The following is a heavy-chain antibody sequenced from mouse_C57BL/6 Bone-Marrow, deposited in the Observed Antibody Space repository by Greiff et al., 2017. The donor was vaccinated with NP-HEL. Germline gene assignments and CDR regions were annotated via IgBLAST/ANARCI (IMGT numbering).Heavy chain of an antibody. CDR3: ARDLPYAMDY. CDR1: GFTFSSYA. CDR2: ISDGGSYT. J-gene: IGHJ4*01. V-gene: IGHV5-4*01. Sequence: EVKLQESGGGLVKPGGSLKLSCAASGFTFSSYAMSWVRQTPEKRLEWVATISDGGSYTYYPDNVKGRFTISRDNAKNNLYLQMSHLKSEDTAMYYCARDLPYAMDYWGQGTSVTVSS. D-gene: IGHD2-10*01.